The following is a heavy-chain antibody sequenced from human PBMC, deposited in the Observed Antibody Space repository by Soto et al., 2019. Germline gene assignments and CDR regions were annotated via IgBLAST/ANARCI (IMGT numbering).Heavy chain of an antibody. Sequence: HPGGSLRLSCAASGFTFSSYGMHWVRQPPGKGLEWVAVIEYDGSEKKYVDSVEGRFFISRDNSKNTMYLQMNSLRAEDTAVYFCAREVSDPVRLDYWGQGTLVTVSS. CDR3: AREVSDPVRLDY. V-gene: IGHV3-33*01. J-gene: IGHJ4*02. CDR1: GFTFSSYG. CDR2: IEYDGSEK.